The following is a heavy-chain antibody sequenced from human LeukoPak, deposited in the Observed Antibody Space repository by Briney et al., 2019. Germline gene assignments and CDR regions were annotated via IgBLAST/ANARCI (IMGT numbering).Heavy chain of an antibody. CDR3: AKTLSSNFGIAAAGTWWFDP. D-gene: IGHD6-13*01. CDR2: ISGSGGST. J-gene: IGHJ5*02. Sequence: GGSLRLSCAASGFPFSSFAMVWVRQAPGKGLEWVSAISGSGGSTYYADSVKGRFTISRDNSKNTLYLQMNSLRAEDTAVYYCAKTLSSNFGIAAAGTWWFDPWGQGTLVTVSS. V-gene: IGHV3-23*01. CDR1: GFPFSSFA.